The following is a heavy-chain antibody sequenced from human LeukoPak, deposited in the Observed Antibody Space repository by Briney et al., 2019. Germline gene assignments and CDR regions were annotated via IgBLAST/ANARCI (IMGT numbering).Heavy chain of an antibody. Sequence: GGSLSLSCAASGFTFSSYSMNWVRQAPGKGLEWVSSISSSSSYIYYADSVKGRFTISRDNAKNSLYLQMNSLRAEDTAVYYCARVKGAWGMVRESDNAFDIWGQGTMVTVSS. CDR2: ISSSSSYI. CDR1: GFTFSSYS. J-gene: IGHJ3*02. CDR3: ARVKGAWGMVRESDNAFDI. V-gene: IGHV3-21*01. D-gene: IGHD3-10*01.